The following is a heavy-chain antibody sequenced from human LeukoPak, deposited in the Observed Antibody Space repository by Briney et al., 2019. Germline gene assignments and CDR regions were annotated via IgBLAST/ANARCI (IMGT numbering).Heavy chain of an antibody. D-gene: IGHD6-13*01. CDR3: AKEGSWGYTDNWFDP. CDR2: ISGSGGST. Sequence: GGSLRLSCAASGFTFSRYAMSWVRQAPGKGLEWVSAISGSGGSTYYADSVKGRFAISRDNSKNTLYLQMNSLRAEDTAVYYCAKEGSWGYTDNWFDPWGQGTLVTVSS. CDR1: GFTFSRYA. V-gene: IGHV3-23*01. J-gene: IGHJ5*02.